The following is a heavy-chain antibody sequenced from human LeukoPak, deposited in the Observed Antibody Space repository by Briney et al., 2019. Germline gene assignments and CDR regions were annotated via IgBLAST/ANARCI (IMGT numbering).Heavy chain of an antibody. J-gene: IGHJ4*01. CDR1: GCTFSDFW. D-gene: IGHD6-13*01. V-gene: IGHV3-7*01. CDR2: INQNGGET. CDR3: ARDGTAPGLYFDL. Sequence: GRSLRLSCAVSGCTFSDFWMNWVPRSPGKGLEWVASINQNGGETSYVDSVKGRFTISRENPKNSLYLQMSSLRAEDTAVYYCARDGTAPGLYFDLWGQGTLVTVSS.